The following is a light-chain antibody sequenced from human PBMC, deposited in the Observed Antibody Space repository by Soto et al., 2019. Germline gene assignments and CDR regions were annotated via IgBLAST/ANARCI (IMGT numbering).Light chain of an antibody. J-gene: IGLJ3*02. CDR2: NDH. V-gene: IGLV1-44*01. Sequence: QSVLTQPPSASGTPGQRVTITCSGSSSNIGTNTVRWYRQLPGTAPKVLVYNDHERPSGVPDRCSGSKSGTSASLAISGLQSEDEADYYCAAWDDSLWVFGGGTKVTVL. CDR1: SSNIGTNT. CDR3: AAWDDSLWV.